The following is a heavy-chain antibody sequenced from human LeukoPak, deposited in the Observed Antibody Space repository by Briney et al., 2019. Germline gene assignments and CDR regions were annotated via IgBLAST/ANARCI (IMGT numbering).Heavy chain of an antibody. CDR2: ISWNSGSI. CDR3: AKDIHLAGGELYYYYGMDV. J-gene: IGHJ6*02. CDR1: GFTFDDYA. V-gene: IGHV3-9*01. D-gene: IGHD2-21*01. Sequence: GGSLRLSCAASGFTFDDYAMHWVRQAPGKGLEGVSGISWNSGSIGHADSVKGRFTISRDNAKNSLYLQMNSLRAEDTALYYCAKDIHLAGGELYYYYGMDVWGQGTTVTVSS.